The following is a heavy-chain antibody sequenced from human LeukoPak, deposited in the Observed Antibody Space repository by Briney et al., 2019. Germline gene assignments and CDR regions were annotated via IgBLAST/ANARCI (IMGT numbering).Heavy chain of an antibody. CDR3: ATRVIAPRPMDY. CDR2: IYNGGST. Sequence: GGSLRLSCAASGVTVSSNYMSWGRQAPGEGLEWGSVIYNGGSTYNADSVKGRFNISRDNSKNTLYLQMNSLRGEDTAVYYCATRVIAPRPMDYWGQGTLVTVSS. CDR1: GVTVSSNY. J-gene: IGHJ4*02. D-gene: IGHD6-6*01. V-gene: IGHV3-66*01.